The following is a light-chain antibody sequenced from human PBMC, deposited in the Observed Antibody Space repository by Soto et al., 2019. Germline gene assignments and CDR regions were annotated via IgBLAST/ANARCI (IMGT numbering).Light chain of an antibody. CDR3: QQSNRSWT. CDR1: QSISSY. CDR2: AAS. J-gene: IGKJ1*01. V-gene: IGKV1-39*01. Sequence: DIQMTQSPSSLSASVGDRVTITCRASQSISSYLNWYQQKPGKAPKLLIYAASSLQSGVPSRFSGRGSGTDFTLTISSLQPEDFASYYFQQSNRSWTFGQGTKVEIK.